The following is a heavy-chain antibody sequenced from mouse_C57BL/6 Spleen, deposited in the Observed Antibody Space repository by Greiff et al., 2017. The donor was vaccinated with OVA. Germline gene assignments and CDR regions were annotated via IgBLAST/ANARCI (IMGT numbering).Heavy chain of an antibody. Sequence: QVQLKESGAELAKPGASVKLSCKASGYTFPSYWMHWVKQRPGQGLEWIGYIYPSSGSTKYNQKFKDKATLTADKSSSTAYMQLSSLTYEDSAVYYGASAIVKESMDYWGQGTSVTVSS. CDR2: IYPSSGST. V-gene: IGHV1-7*01. J-gene: IGHJ4*01. CDR1: GYTFPSYW. CDR3: ASAIVKESMDY.